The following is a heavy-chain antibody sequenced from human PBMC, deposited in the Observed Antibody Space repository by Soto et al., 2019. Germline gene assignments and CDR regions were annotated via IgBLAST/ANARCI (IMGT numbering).Heavy chain of an antibody. D-gene: IGHD3-3*01. CDR3: ARIGLSAHYYGMDV. V-gene: IGHV1-18*01. Sequence: QVQLVQSGAEVKKPGASVKVSCKASGYTFISYDISWVRQAPGQGLEWMGWISGYNGNTNYAQKLQGRVTMTTDTYTSTAYMELRSLRSDVTAVYYCARIGLSAHYYGMDVWGQGTMVTVSS. J-gene: IGHJ6*02. CDR2: ISGYNGNT. CDR1: GYTFISYD.